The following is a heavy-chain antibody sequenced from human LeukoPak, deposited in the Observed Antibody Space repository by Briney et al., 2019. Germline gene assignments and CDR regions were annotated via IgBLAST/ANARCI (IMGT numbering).Heavy chain of an antibody. J-gene: IGHJ4*02. V-gene: IGHV1-69*04. D-gene: IGHD3-9*01. Sequence: GASVKVSCKASGGTFSSYAISWVRQAPGQGLDWMGRLIPILGIANYAQKFQGRVTITADKSTSTAYMELSSLRSEDTAVYYCARASDYDILTGYHFDYWGQGTMVTVSS. CDR2: LIPILGIA. CDR1: GGTFSSYA. CDR3: ARASDYDILTGYHFDY.